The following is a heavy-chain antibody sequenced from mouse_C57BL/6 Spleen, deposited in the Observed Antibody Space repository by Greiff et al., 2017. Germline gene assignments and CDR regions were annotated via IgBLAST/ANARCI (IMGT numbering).Heavy chain of an antibody. D-gene: IGHD1-1*01. CDR2: IDPSDSYT. CDR3: ARSGGSSCFDY. V-gene: IGHV1-50*01. CDR1: GYTFTSYW. Sequence: QVQLQQSGAELVKPGASVKLSCKASGYTFTSYWMQWVKQRPGQGLEWIGEIDPSDSYTNYNPKFKGKATLTVDTSSSTAYMQLSSLTSEDSAVYYCARSGGSSCFDYWGQGTTLTVSS. J-gene: IGHJ2*01.